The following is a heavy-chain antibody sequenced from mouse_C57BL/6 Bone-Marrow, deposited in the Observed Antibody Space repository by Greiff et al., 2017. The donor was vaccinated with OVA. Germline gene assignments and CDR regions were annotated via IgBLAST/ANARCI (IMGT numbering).Heavy chain of an antibody. D-gene: IGHD1-1*01. V-gene: IGHV5-4*01. J-gene: IGHJ4*01. CDR2: ISDGGSYT. CDR1: GFTFSSYA. Sequence: VQLQQSGGGLVKPGGSLKLSCAASGFTFSSYAMSWVRQTPGKRLEWVATISDGGSYTYYPDNVKGRFTISRDNAKNNQYLQMSHLKSEDTAMYYCATIRGARDYWGQGTSVTVSS. CDR3: ATIRGARDY.